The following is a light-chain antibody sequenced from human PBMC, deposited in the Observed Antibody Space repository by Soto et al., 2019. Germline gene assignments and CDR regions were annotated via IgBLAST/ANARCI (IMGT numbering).Light chain of an antibody. CDR2: DVR. J-gene: IGLJ1*01. CDR3: SSYTSSSTLYV. Sequence: QSVLNQPASVSGSPGQSITISCTGTSSDVGGYNYVSWYQQHPGKAPKLMIYDVRNRPSGVSNRFSGSKSGNTASLTISGLQAEDEADYYCSSYTSSSTLYVFGTGTKVTVL. CDR1: SSDVGGYNY. V-gene: IGLV2-14*01.